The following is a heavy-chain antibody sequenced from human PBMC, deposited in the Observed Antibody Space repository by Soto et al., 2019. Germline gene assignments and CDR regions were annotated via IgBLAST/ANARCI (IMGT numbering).Heavy chain of an antibody. CDR2: ISGSGDST. CDR1: GFTFTTYA. CDR3: AIILTGYYGPFDY. J-gene: IGHJ4*02. Sequence: GGSLRLSCAASGFTFTTYAMNWVRQAPGKGLEWVSAISGSGDSTYYADSVRGRFTISTDNSKNTLYLQMNSLRAEDTAVYYCAIILTGYYGPFDYWGQGTLVTVAS. V-gene: IGHV3-23*01. D-gene: IGHD3-9*01.